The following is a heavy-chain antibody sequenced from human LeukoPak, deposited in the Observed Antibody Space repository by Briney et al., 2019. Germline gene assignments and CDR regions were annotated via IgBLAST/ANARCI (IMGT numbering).Heavy chain of an antibody. CDR1: GFTFSSNY. CDR2: ISYDGSNK. CDR3: ARVEMATISPTYYFDY. D-gene: IGHD5-24*01. V-gene: IGHV3-30*01. Sequence: GGSLRLSCAASGFTFSSNYMSWVRQAPGKGLEWVAVISYDGSNKYYADSVKGRFTISRDNSKNTLYLQMNSLRAEDTAVYYCARVEMATISPTYYFDYWGQGTLVTVSS. J-gene: IGHJ4*02.